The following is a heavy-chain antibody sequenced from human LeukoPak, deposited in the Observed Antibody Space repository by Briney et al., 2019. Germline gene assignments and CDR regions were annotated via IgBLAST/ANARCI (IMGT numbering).Heavy chain of an antibody. CDR1: GYTFTSYG. D-gene: IGHD2-2*01. Sequence: ASVKVSCKASGYTFTSYGISWVRQAPGQGLEWMGWISAYNGNTNYAQKLQGRVTMTTDTSTSTAYMELRSLRSDDTAVYYCARVVVVPAATGGGYYYYYMDVWGKGTTVTVSS. CDR2: ISAYNGNT. J-gene: IGHJ6*03. V-gene: IGHV1-18*01. CDR3: ARVVVVPAATGGGYYYYYMDV.